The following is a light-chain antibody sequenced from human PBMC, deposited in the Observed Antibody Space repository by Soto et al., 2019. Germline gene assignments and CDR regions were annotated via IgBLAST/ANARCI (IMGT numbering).Light chain of an antibody. J-gene: IGKJ2*01. CDR1: QSLLYSFNNKNY. CDR2: WAS. V-gene: IGKV4-1*01. CDR3: QQYYSSPDT. Sequence: DIVMTQSPDSLAVSLGERATINCKSSQSLLYSFNNKNYLAWYQHKPGQPPKVLIYWASTRESGVPDRFSGSGSGTDFTLTISSLRAEDVAVYYCQQYYSSPDTFGQGTKLEIK.